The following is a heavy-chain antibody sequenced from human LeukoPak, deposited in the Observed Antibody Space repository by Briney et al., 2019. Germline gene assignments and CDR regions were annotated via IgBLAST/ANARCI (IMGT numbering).Heavy chain of an antibody. J-gene: IGHJ4*02. CDR2: IYTSGST. CDR3: ARDGPGSYFDY. V-gene: IGHV4-61*02. Sequence: PSETLSLTCTVSGRSISSGTYYWSWIRQPAGKGLEWIGRIYTSGSTNYHPSLKSRVTISVDTSKNQFSLKLSSVTAADTAVYYCARDGPGSYFDYWGQGTLVTVSP. CDR1: GRSISSGTYY.